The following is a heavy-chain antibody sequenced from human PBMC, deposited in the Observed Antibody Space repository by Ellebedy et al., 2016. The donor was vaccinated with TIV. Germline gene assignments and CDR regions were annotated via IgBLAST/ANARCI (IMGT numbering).Heavy chain of an antibody. J-gene: IGHJ4*02. CDR3: ARLALLWFGEGDY. CDR1: GGSISSSSYY. D-gene: IGHD3-10*01. Sequence: MPGGSLRLSCTVSGGSISSSSYYWGWIRQPPGKGLEWIGSIYYSGSTYYNPSLKSRVTISVDTSKNQFSLKLSSVTAADTAVYYCARLALLWFGEGDYWGQGTLVTVSS. CDR2: IYYSGST. V-gene: IGHV4-39*01.